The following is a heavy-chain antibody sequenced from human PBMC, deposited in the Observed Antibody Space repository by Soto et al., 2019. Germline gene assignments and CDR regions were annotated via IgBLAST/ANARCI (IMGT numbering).Heavy chain of an antibody. CDR1: GFTLNDFG. CDR2: ISGYDGNT. V-gene: IGHV1-18*01. D-gene: IGHD3-10*01. Sequence: SVKVSCKASGFTLNDFGVSWVRQAPGQGLEWMGWISGYDGNTNFAQKYEGRVTMTIDSSTSTAYMELRNLRSDDTAMYYCAREKWFGQTPFDSWGQATLVTVSS. CDR3: AREKWFGQTPFDS. J-gene: IGHJ4*02.